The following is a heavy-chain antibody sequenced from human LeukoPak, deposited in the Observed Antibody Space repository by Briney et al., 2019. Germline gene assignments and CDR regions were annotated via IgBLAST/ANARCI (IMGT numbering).Heavy chain of an antibody. CDR3: ASIYCSGGSGYFDY. CDR2: IYHSGST. CDR1: GGSISSGDYS. D-gene: IGHD2-15*01. J-gene: IGHJ4*02. V-gene: IGHV4-30-2*01. Sequence: SQTLSLTCAVSGGSISSGDYSWSWIRQPPGKALEWIGYIYHSGSTYYNPSLKNRVTISVDRSKNQFSLKLSSVTAADTAVYYCASIYCSGGSGYFDYWGQGTLVTVSS.